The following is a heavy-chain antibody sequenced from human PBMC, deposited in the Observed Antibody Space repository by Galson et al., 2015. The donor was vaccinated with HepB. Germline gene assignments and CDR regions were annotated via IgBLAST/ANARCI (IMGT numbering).Heavy chain of an antibody. CDR2: LSNTALT. CDR1: GDSITNYS. CDR3: ARQPHRRGWEYFDY. V-gene: IGHV4-59*08. Sequence: SETLSLTCPVSGDSITNYSWSWIRQPPGGGLGWVGVLSNTALTNYSPSPKSRVTISLDTSKNQPSLKMTSVTAAGTAVYYCARQPHRRGWEYFDYWGQGTLVSVSS. D-gene: IGHD3-22*01. J-gene: IGHJ4*02.